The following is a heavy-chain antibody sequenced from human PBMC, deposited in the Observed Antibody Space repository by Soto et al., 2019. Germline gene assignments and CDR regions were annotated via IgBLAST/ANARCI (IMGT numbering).Heavy chain of an antibody. CDR2: ISANSGDT. V-gene: IGHV1-18*01. Sequence: QVQLVQSGAEVKEPGASVRVSCKASGYTFSSYGFSWVRQAPGQGLEWVAWISANSGDTNSAQKFQGRVTLTTDTSTSTAYMDLRSLTSDDTSIYYCARDCRDSCGGPSCIYFDFLGQGTLVTGSS. D-gene: IGHD2-21*01. CDR1: GYTFSSYG. J-gene: IGHJ4*02. CDR3: ARDCRDSCGGPSCIYFDF.